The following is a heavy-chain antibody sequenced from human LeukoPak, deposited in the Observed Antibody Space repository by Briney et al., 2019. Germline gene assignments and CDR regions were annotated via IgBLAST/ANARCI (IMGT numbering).Heavy chain of an antibody. J-gene: IGHJ4*02. CDR2: IKGDGSEK. CDR1: GFTFSSFW. Sequence: PGGSLRLSCAASGFTFSSFWMSWVHQAPGKGLECVANIKGDGSEKYHVDSVKGRFTISRDNAKNSLYLQMNSLRVEDTAVYYCAKFPYGDYVHYWGQGTLVTVSS. CDR3: AKFPYGDYVHY. D-gene: IGHD4-17*01. V-gene: IGHV3-7*05.